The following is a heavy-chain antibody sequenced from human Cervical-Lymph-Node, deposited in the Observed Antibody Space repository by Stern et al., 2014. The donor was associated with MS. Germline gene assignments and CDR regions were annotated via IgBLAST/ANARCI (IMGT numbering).Heavy chain of an antibody. CDR1: GGSISSSGYY. CDR3: ATTRWDLFTWNWFDP. Sequence: QVQLVQSGPGLVKPSQTLSLTCTVSGGSISSSGYYWSWIRQPADKGLEWIGRIHDSGSTYYNPSLKSRATISMDTAQNQFSLKLPSVTAADTAVYYCATTRWDLFTWNWFDPWGQGTLVTVSS. V-gene: IGHV4-61*02. CDR2: IHDSGST. J-gene: IGHJ5*02. D-gene: IGHD1-26*01.